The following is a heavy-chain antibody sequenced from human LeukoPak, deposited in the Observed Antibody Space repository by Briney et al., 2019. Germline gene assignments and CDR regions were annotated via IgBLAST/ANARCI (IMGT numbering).Heavy chain of an antibody. CDR1: GFTSGDYA. CDR2: IRSKAYGGTT. V-gene: IGHV3-49*03. J-gene: IGHJ3*02. D-gene: IGHD3-22*01. CDR3: TRVPMRTVTLVIVVRGQDVFDI. Sequence: GGSLRLSCTASGFTSGDYAMTWFRQAPGKGLEWVGFIRSKAYGGTTEYAASVKGRFTISRDDSKSIAYLQMNSLKTEDTAVYYCTRVPMRTVTLVIVVRGQDVFDIWGQGTMVTVSS.